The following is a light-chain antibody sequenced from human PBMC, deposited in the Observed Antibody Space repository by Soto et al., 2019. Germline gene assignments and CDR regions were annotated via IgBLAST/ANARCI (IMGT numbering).Light chain of an antibody. CDR1: QGISHD. Sequence: DIQMTQSPSSLSASVGDIFTITCRASQGISHDLAWYQQKPGKVPKLLIYAASTLQSGVPSRFSGSGSGTDFTLTISGLHPEDFATYYCQKYNTAPLTFGQGTRLEI. J-gene: IGKJ5*01. CDR3: QKYNTAPLT. CDR2: AAS. V-gene: IGKV1-27*01.